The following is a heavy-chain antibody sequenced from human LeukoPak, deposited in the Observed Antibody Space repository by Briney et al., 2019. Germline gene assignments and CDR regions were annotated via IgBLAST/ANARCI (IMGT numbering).Heavy chain of an antibody. CDR2: IYYSGTT. V-gene: IGHV4-61*05. CDR1: GGSISSSSYY. Sequence: SETLSLTCTVSGGSISSSSYYWGWIRQPPGKGLEWIGYIYYSGTTNYNPSLKSRVTIAVDTSQNQFSLKLTSVTAADTAVYYCARHRYITSSSYFDYWGQGTLVTVSS. J-gene: IGHJ4*02. D-gene: IGHD6-6*01. CDR3: ARHRYITSSSYFDY.